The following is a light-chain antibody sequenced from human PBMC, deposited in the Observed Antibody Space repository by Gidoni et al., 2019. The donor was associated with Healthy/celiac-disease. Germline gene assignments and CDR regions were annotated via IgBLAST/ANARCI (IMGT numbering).Light chain of an antibody. CDR2: EGS. CDR1: SSDVGSYNP. V-gene: IGLV2-23*01. CDR3: CSYAGSSTL. Sequence: QSALTQPAPVSGSPGQSITISRTGTSSDVGSYNPVSWYHQHPGKAPKLMIYEGSKRPSGVSNRFSGSKSGNTASLTISGLQAEDEAYYYCCSYAGSSTLFGGGTKLTVL. J-gene: IGLJ2*01.